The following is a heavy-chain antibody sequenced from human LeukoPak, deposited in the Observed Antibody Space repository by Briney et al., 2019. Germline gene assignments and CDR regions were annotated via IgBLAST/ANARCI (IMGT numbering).Heavy chain of an antibody. J-gene: IGHJ6*03. CDR2: IRYDGSNK. V-gene: IGHV3-30*02. CDR3: AKSPHYDSSGYYNYYYYMDV. D-gene: IGHD3-22*01. CDR1: GFTFSSYG. Sequence: GGSLRLSCAASGFTFSSYGMHWVRQAPGKGLEWVAFIRYDGSNKYYADSVKGRFTISRDNSKNTLYLQMNSLRAEDTAVYYCAKSPHYDSSGYYNYYYYMDVWGKGTTVTVSS.